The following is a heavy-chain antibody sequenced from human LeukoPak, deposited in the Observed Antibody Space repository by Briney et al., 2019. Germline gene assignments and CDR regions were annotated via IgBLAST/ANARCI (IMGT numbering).Heavy chain of an antibody. D-gene: IGHD6-19*01. Sequence: SETLSLTCTVSGGSIRGSNYYWGWIRQPPGKGLEWIGSMYYSGNTHYNPSLKSRVTISVDTSKNQFSLKLSSVTASDTAVYYCATLTPGISVAGPGHNWLDPWGQGTLVTVSS. CDR3: ATLTPGISVAGPGHNWLDP. J-gene: IGHJ5*02. V-gene: IGHV4-39*01. CDR1: GGSIRGSNYY. CDR2: MYYSGNT.